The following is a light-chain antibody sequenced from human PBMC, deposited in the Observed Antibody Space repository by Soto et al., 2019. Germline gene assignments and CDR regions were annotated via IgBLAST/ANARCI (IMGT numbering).Light chain of an antibody. CDR2: GAS. Sequence: EIVLTQSPGTLSLSPGERATLSCRASQSVSNNYLAWCQQKPGQAPRLLIYGASSRATGIPDRFSGSGSGTDFTLTISRLEPEDFAVYYCQQYGRSPSTFGGGTKVDIK. CDR1: QSVSNNY. CDR3: QQYGRSPST. J-gene: IGKJ4*01. V-gene: IGKV3-20*01.